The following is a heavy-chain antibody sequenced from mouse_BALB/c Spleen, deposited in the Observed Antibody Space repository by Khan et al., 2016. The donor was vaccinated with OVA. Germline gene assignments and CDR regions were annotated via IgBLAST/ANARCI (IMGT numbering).Heavy chain of an antibody. Sequence: VQLVESGPGLVAPSQNLSITCTVSGFSLSDYGVSWIRQPPGKGLEWLGAIWGGGSTYYNSALKSRLSISKDNSKSQVFLKMSSLQSVDTAMFYCAKGIWSYYYTLDYWGQGTSVTVSS. CDR3: AKGIWSYYYTLDY. CDR2: IWGGGST. V-gene: IGHV2-6-5*01. J-gene: IGHJ4*01. CDR1: GFSLSDYG.